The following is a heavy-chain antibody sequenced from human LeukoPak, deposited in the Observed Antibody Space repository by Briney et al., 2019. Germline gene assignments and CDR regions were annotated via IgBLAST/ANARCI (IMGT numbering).Heavy chain of an antibody. J-gene: IGHJ6*03. CDR2: IYYSGYT. CDR3: AGTTMLRGTYSMAV. Sequence: SETLSLTCTVSGGSISSYYWSWIRQPPGKGLEWIGDIYYSGYTNYNPSLKSRGTISVDTSKNQFSLKLSTVTAADTAVYYCAGTTMLRGTYSMAVWGKGTTVT. D-gene: IGHD3-10*01. CDR1: GGSISSYY. V-gene: IGHV4-59*01.